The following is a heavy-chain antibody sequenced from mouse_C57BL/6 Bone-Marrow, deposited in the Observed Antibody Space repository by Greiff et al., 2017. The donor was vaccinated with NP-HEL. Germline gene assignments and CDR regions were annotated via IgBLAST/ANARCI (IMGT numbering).Heavy chain of an antibody. Sequence: VQLQQSGPELVKPGASVKISCKASGYTFTDYYMNWVKQSHGKSLEWIGDINPNNGGTSYNQKFKGKATLTVDKSSSTAYMELRSLTSEDSAVYYCARRGITTVVATGAMDYWGQGTSVTVSS. V-gene: IGHV1-26*01. CDR1: GYTFTDYY. CDR2: INPNNGGT. D-gene: IGHD1-1*01. J-gene: IGHJ4*01. CDR3: ARRGITTVVATGAMDY.